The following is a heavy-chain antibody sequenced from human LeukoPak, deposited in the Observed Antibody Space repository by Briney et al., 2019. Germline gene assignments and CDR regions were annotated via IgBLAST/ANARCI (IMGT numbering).Heavy chain of an antibody. Sequence: GGSLRLSCAGSGFIFYSYAMHWDRQAPGRGLEYVSAITSSGGSTFYADSVKGRFTISRDNAKTSLYLHMDNLRVEDTAVYFCARGHWYLGLWGRGALVTVSS. J-gene: IGHJ2*01. V-gene: IGHV3-64*02. CDR1: GFIFYSYA. CDR3: ARGHWYLGL. CDR2: ITSSGGST.